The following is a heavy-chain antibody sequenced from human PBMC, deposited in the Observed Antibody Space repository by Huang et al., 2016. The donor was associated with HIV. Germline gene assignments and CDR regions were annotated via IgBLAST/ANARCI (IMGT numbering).Heavy chain of an antibody. D-gene: IGHD2-15*01. CDR1: GFSLSTSGMF. CDR3: ARTPPGWSYQERYFDY. V-gene: IGHV2-70*15. J-gene: IGHJ4*02. Sequence: QVTLRESGPALVKPTQTLTLTCTFSGFSLSTSGMFVSWIRQPPGKALEWLARIDWDDDKYYSTSLKTRLTIFKDTSKNQVVLTMTNMDPVDTATYYCARTPPGWSYQERYFDYWGQGTLVTVSS. CDR2: IDWDDDK.